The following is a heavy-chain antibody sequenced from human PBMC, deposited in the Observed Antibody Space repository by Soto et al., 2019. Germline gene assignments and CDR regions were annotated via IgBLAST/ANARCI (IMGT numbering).Heavy chain of an antibody. CDR3: AKGIAARPVHFFDY. CDR2: ISWNSGNM. J-gene: IGHJ4*02. Sequence: EVQLVESGGGLVQPGRSLRLSCAASGFTFDDYAMHWVRQAPGKGLEWVSGISWNSGNMDYADPVQGRFTISRDNAKNSLYVQMSSLRAEDTAFYYCAKGIAARPVHFFDYWGQGILVTVSS. D-gene: IGHD6-6*01. V-gene: IGHV3-9*01. CDR1: GFTFDDYA.